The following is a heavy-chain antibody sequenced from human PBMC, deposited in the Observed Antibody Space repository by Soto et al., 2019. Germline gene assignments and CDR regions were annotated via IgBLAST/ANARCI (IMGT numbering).Heavy chain of an antibody. CDR1: GGTFSSYA. Sequence: QVQLVQSGAEVKKPGSSVKVSCKASGGTFSSYAISWVRQAPGQGLEWMGGIIPIFGTANYAQKFQGRVTITADDSPSTAYRELSSLRSEDTAVYYWAGTTGTAGGGWFDPWGQGTLVTVSS. J-gene: IGHJ5*02. D-gene: IGHD1-1*01. CDR3: AGTTGTAGGGWFDP. V-gene: IGHV1-69*12. CDR2: IIPIFGTA.